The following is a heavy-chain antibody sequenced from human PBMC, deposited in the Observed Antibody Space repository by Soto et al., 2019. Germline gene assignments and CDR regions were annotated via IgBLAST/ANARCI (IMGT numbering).Heavy chain of an antibody. V-gene: IGHV4-34*01. Sequence: QVQLQQWGAGLLKPSETLSLTCAVYGGSFSGYYWSWIRQPPGKGLEWIGEINHSGSTNYNPSLKSRVTISVDTAKNQFSLELRSVTAADPAVYCCARVWPFVVVVAATFRSFDLWGRGTLVAVSS. J-gene: IGHJ2*01. CDR1: GGSFSGYY. D-gene: IGHD2-15*01. CDR3: ARVWPFVVVVAATFRSFDL. CDR2: INHSGST.